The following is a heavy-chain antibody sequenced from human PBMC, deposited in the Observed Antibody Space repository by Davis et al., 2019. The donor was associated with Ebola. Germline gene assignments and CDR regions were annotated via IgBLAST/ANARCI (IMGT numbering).Heavy chain of an antibody. CDR1: GFTVSSYY. V-gene: IGHV3-53*01. CDR2: IYSGGST. J-gene: IGHJ6*02. CDR3: AYAAGYYYDGMDV. Sequence: GGSLRLSCAASGFTVSSYYMSWVRQAPGKGLEWASVIYSGGSTYYADSVKGRFTISRDNSKNTLYLQMNSLRAEDTAVYYCAYAAGYYYDGMDVWGQGTTVTVSS. D-gene: IGHD2-2*01.